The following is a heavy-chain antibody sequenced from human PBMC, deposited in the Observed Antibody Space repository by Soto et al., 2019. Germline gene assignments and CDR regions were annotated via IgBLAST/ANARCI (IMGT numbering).Heavy chain of an antibody. CDR1: GGYFNDNY. CDR3: ATSLWFGTQVEL. D-gene: IGHD3-10*01. V-gene: IGHV4-34*01. J-gene: IGHJ5*02. CDR2: ISRSGTT. Sequence: QVQLQQWGAGLLKPSETLSLSCAVYGGYFNDNYYTWFRQPPGKGLEWIGAISRSGTTKYIPSLKSRAPISFDTSKTQVSLKVTSVTAADTAVYYCATSLWFGTQVELWGQGALVTVSS.